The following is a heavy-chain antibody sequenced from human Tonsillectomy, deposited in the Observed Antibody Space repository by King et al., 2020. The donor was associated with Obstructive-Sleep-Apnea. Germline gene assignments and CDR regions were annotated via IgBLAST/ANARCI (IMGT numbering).Heavy chain of an antibody. D-gene: IGHD5-12*01. CDR3: ARGVVATSFDY. V-gene: IGHV4-59*01. Sequence: VQLQESGPGLVKPSETLSLTCTVSGGSISSFYWNWIRQPPGKGLEWIGYIYFSGSTNYNPSLKSRVTISVDTSKNQFSLKLSSVTAADTAVYYCARGVVATSFDYWGQGTLVTVSS. CDR1: GGSISSFY. CDR2: IYFSGST. J-gene: IGHJ4*02.